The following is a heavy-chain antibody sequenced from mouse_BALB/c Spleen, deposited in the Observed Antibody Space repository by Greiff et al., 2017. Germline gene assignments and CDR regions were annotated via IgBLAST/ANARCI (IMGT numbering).Heavy chain of an antibody. V-gene: IGHV1-63*01. J-gene: IGHJ3*01. CDR3: ARGGNYGWFAY. CDR1: GYAFTNYW. Sequence: VKLQESGAELVRPGTSVKISCKASGYAFTNYWLGWVKQRPGHGLEWIGDIYPGSGNTYYNEKFKGKATLTADKSSSTAYMQLSSLTSEDSAVYFCARGGNYGWFAYWGQGTLVTVSA. CDR2: IYPGSGNT. D-gene: IGHD2-1*01.